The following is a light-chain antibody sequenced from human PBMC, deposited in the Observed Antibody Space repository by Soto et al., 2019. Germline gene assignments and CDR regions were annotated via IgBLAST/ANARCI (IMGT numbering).Light chain of an antibody. CDR1: QSLLYSSNNKSY. J-gene: IGKJ3*01. Sequence: DIVMTQSPDSLAVSLGERATINCKSSQSLLYSSNNKSYLAWFQQKPGQPPNLLIYCASMRESGVPDRFSGSGSGTDFTLTISSLQAEDVSVYYCQQYYDTPFTLGPGTKVDIK. CDR3: QQYYDTPFT. CDR2: CAS. V-gene: IGKV4-1*01.